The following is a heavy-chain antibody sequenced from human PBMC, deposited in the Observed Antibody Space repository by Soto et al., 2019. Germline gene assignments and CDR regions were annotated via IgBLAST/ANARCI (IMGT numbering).Heavy chain of an antibody. D-gene: IGHD3-22*01. J-gene: IGHJ5*01. CDR2: IRSKASNYAT. CDR3: SGYYDRSDYYWRTIGS. Sequence: SLRLSCATSGFTFSASTIHWVRQASGKGLEWVGRIRSKASNYATAYSASVKGRFTVSRDDSENTAYLQMNSLKGEDTAVYYCSGYYDRSDYYWRTIGSLGQGTLVTVSS. V-gene: IGHV3-73*01. CDR1: GFTFSAST.